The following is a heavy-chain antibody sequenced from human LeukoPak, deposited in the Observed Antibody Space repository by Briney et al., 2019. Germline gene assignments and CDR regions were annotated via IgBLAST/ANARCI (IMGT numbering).Heavy chain of an antibody. V-gene: IGHV1-2*02. D-gene: IGHD6-13*01. CDR1: GYTFTGYY. J-gene: IGHJ4*02. Sequence: ASVKVSCKASGYTFTGYYMHWVRQAPGQGLEWMGWINPNSGGTNYAQKFQGRVTMTRDTSISTAYMELSRLRSDDTAVYYCARAGIAAAGHIFDYWGQGTLVTVSS. CDR2: INPNSGGT. CDR3: ARAGIAAAGHIFDY.